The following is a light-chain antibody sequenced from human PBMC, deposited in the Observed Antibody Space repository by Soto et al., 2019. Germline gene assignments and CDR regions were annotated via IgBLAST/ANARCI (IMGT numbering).Light chain of an antibody. V-gene: IGKV3-20*01. Sequence: EIVLTQSPGTVSLSPGETASLSCRASQTVSGSYLAWYQQKPGQAPRILIYGTTSRAAGVPDRFSGGGSGTAFTLTISGLEPEDFALYYCPQYVSSPPTFGGGTRVEI. CDR2: GTT. CDR3: PQYVSSPPT. J-gene: IGKJ4*01. CDR1: QTVSGSY.